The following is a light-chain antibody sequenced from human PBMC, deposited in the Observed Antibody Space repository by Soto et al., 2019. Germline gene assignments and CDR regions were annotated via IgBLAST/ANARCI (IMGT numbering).Light chain of an antibody. J-gene: IGKJ1*01. CDR3: QQSGSSRWT. CDR2: GAS. V-gene: IGKV3-20*01. CDR1: QSVSSSY. Sequence: EIVLTHSPGTLSLSPGERTTLSCRASQSVSSSYLAWYQQKPGQAPRLLIYGASSRATGIPDRFSGSASGTDFTLTISRMETADVAVYYCQQSGSSRWTFGQGTKVIIK.